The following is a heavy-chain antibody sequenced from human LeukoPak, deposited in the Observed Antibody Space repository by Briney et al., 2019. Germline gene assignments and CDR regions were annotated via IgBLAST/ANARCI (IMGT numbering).Heavy chain of an antibody. D-gene: IGHD1-26*01. CDR3: ARGLAYGGSYSKLVWFDP. V-gene: IGHV3-30*02. CDR2: IRHDGRNK. J-gene: IGHJ5*02. CDR1: GFTFSSYG. Sequence: GGSLRLSCAASGFTFSSYGMHWVRQAPGKGLEWVTFIRHDGRNKYYADSLKGRFTISRDNSKNTLYLQMNSLRVEDTAVYYCARGLAYGGSYSKLVWFDPWGQGTLVTVSS.